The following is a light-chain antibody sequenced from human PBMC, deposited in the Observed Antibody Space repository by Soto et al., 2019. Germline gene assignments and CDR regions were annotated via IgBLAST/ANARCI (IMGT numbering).Light chain of an antibody. CDR1: QSLLHSNGYNY. CDR2: LGS. J-gene: IGKJ3*01. CDR3: MQALQTPFA. V-gene: IGKV2-28*01. Sequence: VMTQSPLSLPVTPGEPASISCRSSQSLLHSNGYNYLDWYLQKPGQSPQLLIYLGSNRSSGVTDRFGGSGSGTDFTLKTSTVEAEDVGVYYCMQALQTPFAFGPGTKVDIK.